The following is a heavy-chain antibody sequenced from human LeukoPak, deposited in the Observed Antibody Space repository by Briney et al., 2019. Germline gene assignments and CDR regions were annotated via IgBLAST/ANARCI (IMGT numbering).Heavy chain of an antibody. Sequence: GGSLRLSCAASGFTFSSYGMHWVRQAPGKGLEWVAVISYDGSNKYYADSVKGRFTISRDNSENTLYLQMNSLRAEDTAVYYCAKDVDYGDTAEYFQHWGQGTLVTVSS. CDR2: ISYDGSNK. CDR1: GFTFSSYG. D-gene: IGHD4-17*01. V-gene: IGHV3-30*18. J-gene: IGHJ1*01. CDR3: AKDVDYGDTAEYFQH.